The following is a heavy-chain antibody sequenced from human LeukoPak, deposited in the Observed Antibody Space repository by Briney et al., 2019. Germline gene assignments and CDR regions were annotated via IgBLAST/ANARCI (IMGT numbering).Heavy chain of an antibody. CDR2: IRSKAYGGTT. J-gene: IGHJ4*02. V-gene: IGHV3-49*03. CDR3: SRPICVDTAMVTGY. D-gene: IGHD5-18*01. Sequence: PGRSLRLSCTASGFTFGDYAMSWFRQAPGKGLEWVGFIRSKAYGGTTEYAASVKGRFTISRDDSKRLASLQMHSLQNAHPAVYYCSRPICVDTAMVTGYWGQGTLVTVFS. CDR1: GFTFGDYA.